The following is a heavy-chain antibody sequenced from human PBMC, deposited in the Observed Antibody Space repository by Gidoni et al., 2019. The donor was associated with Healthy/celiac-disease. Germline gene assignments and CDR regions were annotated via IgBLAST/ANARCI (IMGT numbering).Heavy chain of an antibody. Sequence: QLQLQESGPVLVKPSDTLSLTCTVSGGSISSTSYYWGWIRQPPGKGLEWIGSIYYSGSNYYNPYLKSRVTISVDTSKNQFSLKLSSVTDADTAVYYCARTGGGYCTNGVCPIDYWGQGTLVTVSS. J-gene: IGHJ4*02. CDR3: ARTGGGYCTNGVCPIDY. CDR2: IYYSGSN. CDR1: GGSISSTSYY. D-gene: IGHD2-8*01. V-gene: IGHV4-39*01.